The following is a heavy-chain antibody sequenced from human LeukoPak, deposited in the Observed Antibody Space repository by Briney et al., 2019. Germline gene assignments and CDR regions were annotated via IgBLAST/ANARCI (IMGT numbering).Heavy chain of an antibody. D-gene: IGHD3-10*01. CDR1: GFTFNNYA. CDR3: AKGVYGSGSYREYFEQ. V-gene: IGHV3-23*01. Sequence: GGSLRLSCTASGFTFNNYAMSWVRQAPGKGLEWVSASCASGDSPYYADSVKGRFTISRDNSKNTLDLQMNSLRVEDTAVYYCAKGVYGSGSYREYFEQWGQGTLVTVSS. J-gene: IGHJ1*01. CDR2: SCASGDSP.